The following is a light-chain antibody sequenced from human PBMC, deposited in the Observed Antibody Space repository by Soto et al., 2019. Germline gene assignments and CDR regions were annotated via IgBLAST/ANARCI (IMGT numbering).Light chain of an antibody. CDR3: QQYNNWPWT. V-gene: IGKV3-15*01. Sequence: EIVMTQSPATLSVSPGESATLCCRASQSFSRNLAWYQQKRGQAPTLLIYGASTRATGVPARFSGSGSGTEFTLTISSLQSEDFAVYYCQQYNNWPWTFGQGTKVEIK. J-gene: IGKJ1*01. CDR2: GAS. CDR1: QSFSRN.